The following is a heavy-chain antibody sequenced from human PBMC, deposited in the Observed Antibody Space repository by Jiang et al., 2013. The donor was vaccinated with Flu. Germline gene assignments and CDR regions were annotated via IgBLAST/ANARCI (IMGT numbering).Heavy chain of an antibody. J-gene: IGHJ4*02. V-gene: IGHV4-59*08. CDR2: IHHSGRT. D-gene: IGHD6-19*01. CDR1: GGSITSYY. Sequence: GSGLVKPSETLSLTCTVSGGSITSYYWNWIRQTPGKGLEWIADIHHSGRTNYNPSLKSRVTISVDTSKSQFSLRLRSVTAADTAVYYCAAAGSVWFRTFDYVGPGNLVTVSS. CDR3: AAAGSVWFRTFDY.